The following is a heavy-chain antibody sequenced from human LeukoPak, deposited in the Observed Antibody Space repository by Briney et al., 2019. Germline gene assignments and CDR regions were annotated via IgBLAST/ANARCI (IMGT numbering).Heavy chain of an antibody. D-gene: IGHD2-15*01. V-gene: IGHV1-46*01. CDR2: INPSGGST. J-gene: IGHJ4*02. CDR1: GYTFTGYY. CDR3: ARGPPYCSGGSCYSVYFDY. Sequence: ASVKVSCKASGYTFTGYYMHWVRQAPGQGLEWMGIINPSGGSTSYAQKFQGRVTMTRDTSTSTVYMELSSLRSEDTAVYYCARGPPYCSGGSCYSVYFDYWGQGTLVTVSS.